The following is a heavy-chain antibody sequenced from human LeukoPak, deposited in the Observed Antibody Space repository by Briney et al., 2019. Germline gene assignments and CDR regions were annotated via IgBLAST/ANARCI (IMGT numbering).Heavy chain of an antibody. V-gene: IGHV3-43*02. Sequence: GGSLRLSCAASGFTFDDYAMHWVRQAPGKGLEWVSLIGGDGGSTYYADSVKGRFTISRDNSKNSLYLQMNSLRTEDTALYYCAKDTYYSSGYHFDYWGQGTLVTVSS. CDR3: AKDTYYSSGYHFDY. J-gene: IGHJ4*02. CDR2: IGGDGGST. CDR1: GFTFDDYA. D-gene: IGHD3-22*01.